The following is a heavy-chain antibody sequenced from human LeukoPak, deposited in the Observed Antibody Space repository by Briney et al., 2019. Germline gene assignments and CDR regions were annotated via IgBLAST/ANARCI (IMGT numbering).Heavy chain of an antibody. CDR3: AREGGGGYYDSSGYYYSYYFDY. J-gene: IGHJ4*02. Sequence: GGSLRLSCAASGFTFNNYTMSWARQAPGKGLEWVSSISSSISYIYFADSVKGRFTISRDNAKNSLYLQMNSLRPEDTAIYYCAREGGGGYYDSSGYYYSYYFDYWGQGTLVTVSS. D-gene: IGHD3-22*01. CDR1: GFTFNNYT. CDR2: ISSSISYI. V-gene: IGHV3-21*01.